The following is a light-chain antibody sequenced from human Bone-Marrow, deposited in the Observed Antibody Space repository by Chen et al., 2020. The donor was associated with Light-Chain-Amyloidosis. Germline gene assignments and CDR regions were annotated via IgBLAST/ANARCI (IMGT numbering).Light chain of an antibody. CDR2: DDR. J-gene: IGLJ3*02. CDR3: QVWDSRGDHVV. Sequence: SYELTQPPSVSVAPGQTARIPCAGNNIGDKGVHWIQQKPGQAPVLVVHDDRDRPSGIPERFTGSNSGNTATLTISRVEAGDVADYVCQVWDSRGDHVVFGGGTKLTVL. CDR1: NIGDKG. V-gene: IGLV3-21*02.